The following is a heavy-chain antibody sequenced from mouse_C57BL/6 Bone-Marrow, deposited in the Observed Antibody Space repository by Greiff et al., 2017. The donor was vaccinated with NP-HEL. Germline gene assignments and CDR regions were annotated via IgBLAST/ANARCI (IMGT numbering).Heavy chain of an antibody. Sequence: QVQLKESGAELVRPGTSVKMSCKASGYTFTNYWIGWAKQRPGHGLEWIGDIYPGGGYTNYNEKFKGKATLTADKSSSTAYMQFSSLTSEDSAIYYCARRWGRAMDYWGQGTSVTVSS. J-gene: IGHJ4*01. V-gene: IGHV1-63*01. D-gene: IGHD2-3*01. CDR3: ARRWGRAMDY. CDR2: IYPGGGYT. CDR1: GYTFTNYW.